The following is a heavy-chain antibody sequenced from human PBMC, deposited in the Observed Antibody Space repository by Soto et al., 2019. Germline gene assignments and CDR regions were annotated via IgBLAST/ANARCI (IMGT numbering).Heavy chain of an antibody. CDR2: IYPGDSGT. CDR1: GYSFTSYW. J-gene: IGHJ6*02. Sequence: GESLKISCKGSGYSFTSYWIGWVRQMPGKGLEWMGIIYPGDSGTRYSPSFQGQVTISADKSISTAYLQWSSLKASDTAMYYCARRHCSSTSCYKYMNLGGMDVWGQGTTVTVSS. V-gene: IGHV5-51*01. D-gene: IGHD2-2*02. CDR3: ARRHCSSTSCYKYMNLGGMDV.